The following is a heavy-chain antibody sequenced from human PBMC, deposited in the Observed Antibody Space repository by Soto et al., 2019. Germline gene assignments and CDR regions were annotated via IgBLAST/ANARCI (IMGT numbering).Heavy chain of an antibody. Sequence: QVQLVESGGGVVQPGRSLRLSCAASGFTFSSYGMHWVRQAPGKGLEWVAVISYDGSIKYYADSVKGRFTISRDNSKSTLYLQMNSLRAEDTAVYYCAKGGHLGSGNYYTPYYFDYWGQGTLVTVSS. CDR2: ISYDGSIK. V-gene: IGHV3-30*18. J-gene: IGHJ4*02. D-gene: IGHD3-10*01. CDR1: GFTFSSYG. CDR3: AKGGHLGSGNYYTPYYFDY.